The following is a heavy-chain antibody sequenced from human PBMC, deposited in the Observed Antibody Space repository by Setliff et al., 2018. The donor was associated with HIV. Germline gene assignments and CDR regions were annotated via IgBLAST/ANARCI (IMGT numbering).Heavy chain of an antibody. Sequence: SETLSLTCTVSGGSISSGGYYWSWIRQHPGKGLEWIGYIYHSGSTFYNPSLQSRAAISVDGSKYHLSLKLFSVTAADTAVYYCARSGDYYESSGYYRYWGQGALVTVSS. D-gene: IGHD3-22*01. CDR3: ARSGDYYESSGYYRY. CDR1: GGSISSGGYY. CDR2: IYHSGST. V-gene: IGHV4-31*03. J-gene: IGHJ4*02.